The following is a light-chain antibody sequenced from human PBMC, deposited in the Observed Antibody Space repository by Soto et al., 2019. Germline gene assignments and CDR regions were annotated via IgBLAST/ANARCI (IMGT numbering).Light chain of an antibody. Sequence: IQMTQSPSTLSGSVGDRVTITCRASQSISSWLAWYQQKPGKAPKLLISKASNLDSGVPSRFRGSGSGTDFTLTISTLQPEDFATFYCQQSYSVPLTFGGGTKVDIK. J-gene: IGKJ4*01. CDR1: QSISSW. CDR3: QQSYSVPLT. V-gene: IGKV1-5*03. CDR2: KAS.